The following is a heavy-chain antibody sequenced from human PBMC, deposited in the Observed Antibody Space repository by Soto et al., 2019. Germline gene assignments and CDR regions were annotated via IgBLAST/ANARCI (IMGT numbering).Heavy chain of an antibody. D-gene: IGHD3-22*01. V-gene: IGHV3-48*03. CDR3: ARDSPNDYYDSSGSFDI. CDR2: ISSSGSTI. CDR1: GFTFSSYE. J-gene: IGHJ3*02. Sequence: GGSLRLSCAASGFTFSSYEMNWVRQAPGKGLEWVSYISSSGSTIYYADSVKGRFTISRDNAKNSLYLQMNSLRAEDTAVYYCARDSPNDYYDSSGSFDIWGQGTMVTVSS.